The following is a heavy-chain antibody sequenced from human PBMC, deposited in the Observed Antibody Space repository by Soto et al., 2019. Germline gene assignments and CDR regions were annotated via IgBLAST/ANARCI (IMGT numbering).Heavy chain of an antibody. CDR3: VRVAGSGGYFEF. CDR2: ISGRGGSS. CDR1: GFPFSSYA. Sequence: EVQLLESGGGLAQPGGSLRLSCATSGFPFSSYAMAWVRQAPGKGLAWVSGISGRGGSSSYPDSVKGRFTISRHNSKSTLYLQMSSLTAEDTGVYYCVRVAGSGGYFEFWGQGNLVSVSS. J-gene: IGHJ4*02. D-gene: IGHD3-10*01. V-gene: IGHV3-23*01.